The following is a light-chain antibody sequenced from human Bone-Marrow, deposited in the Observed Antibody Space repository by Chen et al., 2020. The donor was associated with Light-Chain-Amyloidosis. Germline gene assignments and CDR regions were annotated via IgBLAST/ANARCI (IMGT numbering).Light chain of an antibody. J-gene: IGKJ1*01. CDR2: DAS. CDR1: QSISTY. CDR3: QQSYSTVWT. V-gene: IGKV1-39*01. Sequence: LQLTQPPSSLSASVGDRVTITCRASQSISTYLNWYQQQPGKAPKLLIYDASNLQSGVPSRFSGSGSGTDFTLTVRSLQPEDFAVYYCQQSYSTVWTFGQGTKVEIK.